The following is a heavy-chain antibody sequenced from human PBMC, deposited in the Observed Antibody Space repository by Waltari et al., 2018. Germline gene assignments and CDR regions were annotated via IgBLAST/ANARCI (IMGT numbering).Heavy chain of an antibody. V-gene: IGHV4-31*03. CDR2: IYHSGST. Sequence: QVQLQESGPGLVKPSQTLSLTCTVSGGSISSGGYYWSWIRQHPGKGLEWIGYIYHSGSTYYNPSLKSRVTISVDRSKNQFSLKLSSVTAADTAVYYCARDRSPEGYFQHWGQGTLVTVSS. CDR1: GGSISSGGYY. D-gene: IGHD2-15*01. CDR3: ARDRSPEGYFQH. J-gene: IGHJ1*01.